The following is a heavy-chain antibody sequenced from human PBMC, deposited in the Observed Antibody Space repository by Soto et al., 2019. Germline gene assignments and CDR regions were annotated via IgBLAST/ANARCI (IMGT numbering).Heavy chain of an antibody. Sequence: PGVSLRLSCAASGFTFSSYTMNWVRQAPGKGLEWVSSISSGSSYIYYADSVKGRFTISRDNAKNSLFLQMNSLRAEDTAVYYCARDILSGGAYPDYWGQGTKVTVSS. CDR1: GFTFSSYT. J-gene: IGHJ4*02. D-gene: IGHD3-10*01. CDR3: ARDILSGGAYPDY. CDR2: ISSGSSYI. V-gene: IGHV3-21*01.